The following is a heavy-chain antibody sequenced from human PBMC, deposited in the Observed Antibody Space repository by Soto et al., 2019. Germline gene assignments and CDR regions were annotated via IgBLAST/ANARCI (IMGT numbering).Heavy chain of an antibody. D-gene: IGHD2-2*01. CDR1: GFTFSSYG. CDR3: ARELVVPAASYFDY. CDR2: IWYDGSNK. J-gene: IGHJ4*02. Sequence: PGGSLRLSCAASGFTFSSYGMHWVRQAPGKGLEWVAVIWYDGSNKYYADSVKGRFTISRDNSKNTLYLQMNSLRAEDTAVYYCARELVVPAASYFDYWGQGTLVTVSS. V-gene: IGHV3-33*01.